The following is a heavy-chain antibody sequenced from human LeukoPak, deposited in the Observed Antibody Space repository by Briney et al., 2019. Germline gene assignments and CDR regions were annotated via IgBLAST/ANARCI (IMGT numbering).Heavy chain of an antibody. J-gene: IGHJ5*02. CDR2: IYSNGNT. Sequence: SETLSLTCTFSGDSISDFYWSWIRQPAGKGLEWIGRIYSNGNTDFNPSLKSRVSMSVDTSKNSFSLKLGSVTAADTAVYYCAREYYDFWSGQRWFDPWGQGTLVTVSS. D-gene: IGHD3-3*01. CDR3: AREYYDFWSGQRWFDP. V-gene: IGHV4-4*07. CDR1: GDSISDFY.